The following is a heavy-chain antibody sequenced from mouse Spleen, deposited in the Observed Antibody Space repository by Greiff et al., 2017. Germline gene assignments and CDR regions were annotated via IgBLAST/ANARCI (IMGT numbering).Heavy chain of an antibody. Sequence: EVKLMESGGGLVKPGGSLKLSCAASGFTFSSYAMSWVRQTPEKRLEWVATISSGGSYTYYPDSVKGRFTISRDNAKNTLYLQMSSLRSEDTAMYYCARRGGGSSPYYFDYWGQGTTLTVSS. CDR1: GFTFSSYA. D-gene: IGHD1-1*01. CDR2: ISSGGSYT. CDR3: ARRGGGSSPYYFDY. J-gene: IGHJ2*01. V-gene: IGHV5-9-1*01.